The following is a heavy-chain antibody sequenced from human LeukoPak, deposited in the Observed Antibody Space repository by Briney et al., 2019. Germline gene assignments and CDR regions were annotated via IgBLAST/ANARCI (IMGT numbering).Heavy chain of an antibody. V-gene: IGHV3-30*03. D-gene: IGHD4-17*01. CDR1: GFTFNSYG. J-gene: IGHJ4*02. CDR2: ISYDGSNK. Sequence: PGGSLRLSCAASGFTFNSYGMHWVRQAPRKGLEWVAVISYDGSNKYSADSVKGRFTISRDNSKNTLYLQMNSLRAEDTAVYYCATDHGFHYGAYFDYWGQGTLVTVSS. CDR3: ATDHGFHYGAYFDY.